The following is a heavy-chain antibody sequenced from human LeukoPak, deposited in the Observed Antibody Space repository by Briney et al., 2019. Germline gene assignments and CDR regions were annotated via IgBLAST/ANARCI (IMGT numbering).Heavy chain of an antibody. CDR2: IYYSGTT. V-gene: IGHV4-39*07. Sequence: ASETLSLTCTVSSGSISSSSYYWGWIRQPPGKGLEWIGSIYYSGTTYYNPSLKSRVTISVDTSKNQFSLKLSSVTAADTAVYYCARDRRVVTGQAFDIWGQGTMVTVSS. CDR3: ARDRRVVTGQAFDI. CDR1: SGSISSSSYY. D-gene: IGHD2-21*02. J-gene: IGHJ3*02.